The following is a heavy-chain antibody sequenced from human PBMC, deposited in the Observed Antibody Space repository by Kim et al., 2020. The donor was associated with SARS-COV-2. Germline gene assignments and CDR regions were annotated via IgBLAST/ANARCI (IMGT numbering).Heavy chain of an antibody. V-gene: IGHV3-66*01. J-gene: IGHJ4*01. CDR3: SRDRGDSRSSADDY. CDR1: GFTVSSYY. CDR2: IYSGGST. Sequence: GGSLRLSCAASGFTVSSYYMSWIRQAPGKGLEWVSVIYSGGSTYYADSVMGRLITSRDNASNMLYLQMNSLLGEDTAAYYCSRDRGDSRSSADDYWGRG. D-gene: IGHD6-6*01.